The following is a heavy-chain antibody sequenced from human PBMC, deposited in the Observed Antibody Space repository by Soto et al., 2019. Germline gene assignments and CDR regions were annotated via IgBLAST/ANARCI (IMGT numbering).Heavy chain of an antibody. CDR2: ISDDGRNT. V-gene: IGHV3-30*03. Sequence: GGSLRLSCEVSGVRFSSYGVHWVRQAPGKGLEWVALISDDGRNTFYPDSVKGRFTISRDNAKNSLYLQMSSLRAEDTAVYFCARGGTIIWYFDLWGRGTLVTVSS. D-gene: IGHD2-2*01. CDR1: GVRFSSYG. J-gene: IGHJ2*01. CDR3: ARGGTIIWYFDL.